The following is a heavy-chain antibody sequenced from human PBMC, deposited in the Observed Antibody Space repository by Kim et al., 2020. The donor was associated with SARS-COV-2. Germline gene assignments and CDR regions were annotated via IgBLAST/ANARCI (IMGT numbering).Heavy chain of an antibody. CDR2: ISTTGNT. CDR1: GDSISNYY. CDR3: GRRGGAGRSTDY. V-gene: IGHV4-4*07. D-gene: IGHD1-26*01. Sequence: SETLSLTCTVSGDSISNYYLSWIRQPAGKRLEWIGRISTTGNTNYNPSLKSRGTLSVDTSKNQFSLTLSSVTAADTAVYYCGRRGGAGRSTDYWGQGTLVTVPS. J-gene: IGHJ4*02.